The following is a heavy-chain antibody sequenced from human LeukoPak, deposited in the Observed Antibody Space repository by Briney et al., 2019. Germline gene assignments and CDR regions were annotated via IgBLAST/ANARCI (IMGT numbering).Heavy chain of an antibody. D-gene: IGHD5-18*01. CDR2: IKQDGSEK. CDR1: GFTFSSYW. CDR3: AKDLARIQLWFSLGY. Sequence: PGGSLRLSCAASGFTFSSYWMTWVRQAPGKGLEWVANIKQDGSEKYYVDSVKGRFTISRDNAKNSLYLQMNSLRAEDTAVYYCAKDLARIQLWFSLGYWGQGTLVTVSS. J-gene: IGHJ4*02. V-gene: IGHV3-7*01.